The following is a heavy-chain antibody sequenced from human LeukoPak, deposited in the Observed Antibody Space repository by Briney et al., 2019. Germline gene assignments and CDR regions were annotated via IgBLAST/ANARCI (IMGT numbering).Heavy chain of an antibody. J-gene: IGHJ5*02. V-gene: IGHV4-34*01. Sequence: SETLSLTCAVWCGSFSGYYWCWIRQPPGKGLEWIGEINHSGSTNYNPSLKSRVTISVDTSKNQFSLKLSSVTAGDTAVYYCARCARQLWLLTYNWFDPWGQGTLVTVSS. CDR1: CGSFSGYY. D-gene: IGHD5-18*01. CDR2: INHSGST. CDR3: ARCARQLWLLTYNWFDP.